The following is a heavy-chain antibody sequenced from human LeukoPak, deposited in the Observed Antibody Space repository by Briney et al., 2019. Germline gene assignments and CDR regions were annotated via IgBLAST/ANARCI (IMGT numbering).Heavy chain of an antibody. CDR2: ISSNGDFT. Sequence: GGSLRLSCVASRFAFNTYAVNWVRQAPGKGLEWVSAISSNGDFTYYADSVRGRFTISRDNSKNTVFLQMNGLRADDRAVYYCATVKRDCSGGTCYSYDYWGQGTLVTVSS. J-gene: IGHJ4*02. CDR1: RFAFNTYA. D-gene: IGHD2-15*01. V-gene: IGHV3-23*01. CDR3: ATVKRDCSGGTCYSYDY.